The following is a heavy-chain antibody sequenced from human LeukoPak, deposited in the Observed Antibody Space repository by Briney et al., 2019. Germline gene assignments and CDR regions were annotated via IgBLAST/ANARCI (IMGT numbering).Heavy chain of an antibody. CDR1: GFTFSSYW. CDR2: IKEDGSIQ. Sequence: PGGSLRLSCVASGFTFSSYWMTWVRQAPGKGLEWLAKIKEDGSIQYYLDSVRGRFTISRDNAKTSVYLQLNSLRADDTAVYYCARDVWTGVAVSDYWGQGTLVTVSS. V-gene: IGHV3-7*01. D-gene: IGHD6-19*01. J-gene: IGHJ4*02. CDR3: ARDVWTGVAVSDY.